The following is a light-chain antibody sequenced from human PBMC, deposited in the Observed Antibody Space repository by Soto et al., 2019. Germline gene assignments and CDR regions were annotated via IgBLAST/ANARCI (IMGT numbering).Light chain of an antibody. Sequence: QSVLTQPPSVSGAPGQRVTISCTGSSSNIGAGYDVHWYQQLPGTAPKLLIYGNSNRPSGVPDRFSVSKSGTSASLAITGLQAEEEAYYYCPSYDSSLSGSVFGGGTKLTV. CDR3: PSYDSSLSGSV. J-gene: IGLJ2*01. V-gene: IGLV1-40*01. CDR2: GNS. CDR1: SSNIGAGYD.